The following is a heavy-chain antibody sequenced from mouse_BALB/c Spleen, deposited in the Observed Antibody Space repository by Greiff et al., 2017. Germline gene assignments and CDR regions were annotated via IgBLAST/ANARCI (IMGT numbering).Heavy chain of an antibody. J-gene: IGHJ3*01. CDR2: ISSGGSYT. CDR1: GFTFSSYA. V-gene: IGHV5-9-4*01. Sequence: EVQGVESGGGLVKPGGSLKLSCAASGFTFSSYAMPWVRQSPEKRLAWVAEISSGGSYTYYPAAVTGRFTISSDNAKNTLYLERISLRSEDTAMYYCARESSYDGYSAGFAYWGQGTLVTVSA. CDR3: ARESSYDGYSAGFAY. D-gene: IGHD2-3*01.